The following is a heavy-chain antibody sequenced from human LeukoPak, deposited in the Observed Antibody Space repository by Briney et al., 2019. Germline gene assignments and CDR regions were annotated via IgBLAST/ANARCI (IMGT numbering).Heavy chain of an antibody. V-gene: IGHV3-30*02. J-gene: IGHJ4*02. CDR3: AKENTRDGYRHFHY. CDR2: IRYDENKK. Sequence: HTGGSLRLSCTASGFTFSSYGMQWVRQAPGKGLEWVACIRYDENKKYYADSVKGRFTVSRDNSENTMYLQMNSLRAEDTAVYYCAKENTRDGYRHFHYWVQGALVTVSS. D-gene: IGHD5-24*01. CDR1: GFTFSSYG.